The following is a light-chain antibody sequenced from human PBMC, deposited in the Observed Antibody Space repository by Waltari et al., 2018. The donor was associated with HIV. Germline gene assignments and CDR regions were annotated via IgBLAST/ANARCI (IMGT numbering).Light chain of an antibody. Sequence: SYVLTQAPSVSVAPGQTARITCGGNNIGRKSVHWYQQKSGQAPVLVVYDDSDRPPGIPERFSGANSGNTATLTLSRVEAGDEADYYCQVWDGSSEHPGPVFGGGTQLTVL. J-gene: IGLJ7*01. V-gene: IGLV3-21*02. CDR3: QVWDGSSEHPGPV. CDR2: DDS. CDR1: NIGRKS.